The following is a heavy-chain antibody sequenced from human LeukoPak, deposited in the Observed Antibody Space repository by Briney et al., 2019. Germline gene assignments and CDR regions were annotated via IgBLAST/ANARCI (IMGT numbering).Heavy chain of an antibody. CDR1: GFTFRSYW. J-gene: IGHJ4*02. V-gene: IGHV3-7*01. CDR3: VTDRDRSDQL. CDR2: ISRDGSDK. D-gene: IGHD2-2*01. Sequence: GGSLRLSCAASGFTFRSYWMSWVRQAPGQGLEWVANISRDGSDKYYVGSVEGRFTISRDNSKNALSLQVNRPRVDDTGIYYCVTDRDRSDQLWGQGALVTVSS.